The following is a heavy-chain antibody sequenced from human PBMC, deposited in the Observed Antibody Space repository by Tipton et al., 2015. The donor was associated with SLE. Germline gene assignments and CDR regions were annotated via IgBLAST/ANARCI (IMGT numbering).Heavy chain of an antibody. Sequence: SLRLSCAASGFTFRTYAMAWVRQAPGKGLECVSGISGSGGGTYYADSVKGRLTISRDNSKNKLYLQMNSLRAEDTAVYYCARQILVQYFDHWGQGSLVTVSS. CDR3: ARQILVQYFDH. D-gene: IGHD2-8*02. CDR2: ISGSGGGT. J-gene: IGHJ4*02. V-gene: IGHV3-23*01. CDR1: GFTFRTYA.